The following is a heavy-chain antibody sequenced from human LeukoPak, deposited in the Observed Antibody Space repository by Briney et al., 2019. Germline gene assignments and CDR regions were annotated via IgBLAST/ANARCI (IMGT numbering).Heavy chain of an antibody. D-gene: IGHD6-13*01. V-gene: IGHV3-30*02. CDR3: AKGDSSWFPTT. CDR2: IRHDGSNK. CDR1: GFTFSSYG. J-gene: IGHJ4*02. Sequence: PGGSLRLSCAASGFTFSSYGMHWVRQAPGKGLEWVAFIRHDGSNKYYADSVKGRFTISRDNSKNTLYLQMNSLRAEDTAVYYCAKGDSSWFPTTWGQGTLVTVSS.